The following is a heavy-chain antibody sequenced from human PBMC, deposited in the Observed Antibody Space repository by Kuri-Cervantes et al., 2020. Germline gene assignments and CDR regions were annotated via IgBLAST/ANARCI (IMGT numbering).Heavy chain of an antibody. J-gene: IGHJ3*02. Sequence: SETLSLTCTVSGGSISSYYWSWIRQPPGKGLEWIGYIYYSGSTNYNPSLKSRVTISVDTSKNQFSLKLSSVTAADTAVYYCARDRWDYGVELGAFDIWGQGTTVTVSS. V-gene: IGHV4-59*01. CDR2: IYYSGST. D-gene: IGHD4-17*01. CDR1: GGSISSYY. CDR3: ARDRWDYGVELGAFDI.